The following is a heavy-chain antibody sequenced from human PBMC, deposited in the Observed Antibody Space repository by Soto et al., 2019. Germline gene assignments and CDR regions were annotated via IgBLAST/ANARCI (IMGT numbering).Heavy chain of an antibody. CDR2: IYYSGST. CDR3: ASEREGGLDP. Sequence: SDTPSLTCTVSGSSISSGDYYWSWIRQPPGKGLEWIGYIYYSGSTYHNPSLRSRVTMSLDTSKNQFSLKLSSVTAADTAVYYCASEREGGLDPWGQGTLVTVSS. D-gene: IGHD3-16*01. CDR1: GSSISSGDYY. V-gene: IGHV4-30-4*02. J-gene: IGHJ5*02.